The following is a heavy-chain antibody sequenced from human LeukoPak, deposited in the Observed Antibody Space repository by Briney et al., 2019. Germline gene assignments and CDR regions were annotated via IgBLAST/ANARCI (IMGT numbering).Heavy chain of an antibody. D-gene: IGHD2-2*01. V-gene: IGHV5-51*01. Sequence: PGESLRISCKGSGYSFTSYWISWVRQMPGKGLEWMGIIYPGDSDTRYSPSFQGQVTISADKSISTAYLQWSSLEASDTAMYYCARASYCTSTTCYGAVVDCWGQGTLVTVSS. CDR2: IYPGDSDT. CDR3: ARASYCTSTTCYGAVVDC. CDR1: GYSFTSYW. J-gene: IGHJ4*02.